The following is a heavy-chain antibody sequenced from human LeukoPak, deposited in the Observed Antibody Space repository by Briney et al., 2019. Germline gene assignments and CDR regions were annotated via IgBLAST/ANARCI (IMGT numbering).Heavy chain of an antibody. CDR3: ARLIFGVVNDAFDI. J-gene: IGHJ3*02. Sequence: PSETLSLTCNVSGVSITTYYWSWIRQPPGKGLEWIGYIYTSGNTDYNPSPKSRVTLSADTSKNQFSLRLSSVTAADTAVYYCARLIFGVVNDAFDIWGQGTMVTVSS. CDR1: GVSITTYY. CDR2: IYTSGNT. V-gene: IGHV4-4*09. D-gene: IGHD3-3*01.